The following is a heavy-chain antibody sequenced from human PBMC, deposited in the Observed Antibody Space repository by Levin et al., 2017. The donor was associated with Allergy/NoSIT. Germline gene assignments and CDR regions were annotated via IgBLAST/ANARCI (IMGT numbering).Heavy chain of an antibody. CDR2: ISALGNT. J-gene: IGHJ4*02. CDR1: GYTFTIYG. CDR3: ARDPIGDY. D-gene: IGHD3-10*01. Sequence: GESLKISCKTSGYTFTIYGINWVRQSPGQGLEWMGWISALGNTDHAQKFQDRVTMTTDTSTSTAYLELRALRSDDTAVYFCARDPIGDYWGQGTLVTVSS. V-gene: IGHV1-18*01.